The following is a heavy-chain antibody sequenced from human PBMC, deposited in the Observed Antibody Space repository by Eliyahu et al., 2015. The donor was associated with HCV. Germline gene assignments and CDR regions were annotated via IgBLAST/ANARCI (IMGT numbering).Heavy chain of an antibody. CDR2: ISGNGIST. J-gene: IGHJ2*01. V-gene: IGHV3-23*04. Sequence: EVQLVESGGGLVQPGGXLRLSCAASGXTFSXXAMSWVRQAPGKGLEWVSTISGNGISTYYADSVKGRFTISRDNSKNTLYLRLNSLRAEDTAVYYCAKGVVDPSVVLIAIFSDYWYFDLWGRGTLVTVSS. D-gene: IGHD2-21*01. CDR3: AKGVVDPSVVLIAIFSDYWYFDL. CDR1: GXTFSXXA.